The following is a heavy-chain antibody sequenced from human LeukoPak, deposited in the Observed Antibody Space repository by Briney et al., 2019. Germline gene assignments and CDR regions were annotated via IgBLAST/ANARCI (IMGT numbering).Heavy chain of an antibody. CDR2: INPNSGGT. Sequence: ASVKVSCKASGYTFTGYYIHWVRQAPGQGLEWMGWINPNSGGTNYAQKFQGRVTMTRDTSISTAYMELSRLRSDDTAVYYCARVSGIHSRGYFDYWGQGTLVTVSS. D-gene: IGHD2-15*01. J-gene: IGHJ4*02. CDR1: GYTFTGYY. V-gene: IGHV1-2*02. CDR3: ARVSGIHSRGYFDY.